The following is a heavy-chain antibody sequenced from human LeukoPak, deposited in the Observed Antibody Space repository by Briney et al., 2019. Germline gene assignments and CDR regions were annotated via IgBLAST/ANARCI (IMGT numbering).Heavy chain of an antibody. Sequence: SETLSLTCTVSGGSISSYYWSWIQQPPGKGLEWIGYIYYSGSTNYNPSLKSRVTISVDTSKNQFSLKLNSVTTADTAVYYCTRGAGWLIDYWGQGILVTVSS. J-gene: IGHJ4*02. CDR1: GGSISSYY. V-gene: IGHV4-59*01. CDR2: IYYSGST. CDR3: TRGAGWLIDY. D-gene: IGHD3-16*01.